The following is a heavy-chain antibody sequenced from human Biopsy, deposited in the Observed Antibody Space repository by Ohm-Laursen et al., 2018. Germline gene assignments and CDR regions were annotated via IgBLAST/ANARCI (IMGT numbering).Heavy chain of an antibody. CDR1: GYTFINYG. J-gene: IGHJ6*02. CDR3: ARGSFWFGGNYYYGMDV. D-gene: IGHD3-10*01. CDR2: MNPNSGNT. V-gene: IGHV1-8*02. Sequence: SVKVSCKASGYTFINYGFSWVRQAPGQGLEWMGWMNPNSGNTDYAQKFQGRVTMTRNTSISTAYMELNSLRSEDTAVYYCARGSFWFGGNYYYGMDVWGQGTTVTVSS.